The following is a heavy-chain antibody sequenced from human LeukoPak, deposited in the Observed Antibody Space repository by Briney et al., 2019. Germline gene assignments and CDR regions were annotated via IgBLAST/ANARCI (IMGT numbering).Heavy chain of an antibody. Sequence: ASVKVSCKASDYTFYDYGISWVRQAPGQGLEWMGWINPYNGNTNYAQKFQGRVSITTDTSTSTAYMELRSLRSDDTAVYYCAREGITIFGVVYPWGQGTLVTVSS. CDR2: INPYNGNT. V-gene: IGHV1-18*01. CDR3: AREGITIFGVVYP. J-gene: IGHJ4*02. CDR1: DYTFYDYG. D-gene: IGHD3-3*01.